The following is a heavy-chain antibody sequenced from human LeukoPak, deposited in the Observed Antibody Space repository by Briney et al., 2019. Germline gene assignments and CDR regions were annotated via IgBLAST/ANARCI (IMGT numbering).Heavy chain of an antibody. J-gene: IGHJ4*02. V-gene: IGHV3-15*01. D-gene: IGHD3-16*02. CDR3: TTVLMITFGGVIVTPDY. CDR2: IKSKTDGGTT. CDR1: GFTFSNAW. Sequence: GGSLRLSCAASGFTFSNAWMSWVRQAPGKGLEWVGRIKSKTDGGTTDYAAPVKGRFTISRDDSKNTLYLQMNSLKTEDSAVYYCTTVLMITFGGVIVTPDYWGQGTLVTVSS.